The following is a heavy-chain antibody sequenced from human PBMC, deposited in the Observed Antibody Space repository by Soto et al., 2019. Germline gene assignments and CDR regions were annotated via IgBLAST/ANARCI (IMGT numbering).Heavy chain of an antibody. V-gene: IGHV3-21*01. CDR2: ISSSSSYI. Sequence: EVQLVESGGGLVKPGGSLRLSCAASGCTFSSYSMNWVRQAPWKGLEWVSSISSSSSYIYYADSVKGRFTISRDNAKNSLYLQMNSLRAEDTAVYYCARAASSVQPYFDYWGQGTLVTVSS. CDR1: GCTFSSYS. CDR3: ARAASSVQPYFDY. J-gene: IGHJ4*02. D-gene: IGHD6-13*01.